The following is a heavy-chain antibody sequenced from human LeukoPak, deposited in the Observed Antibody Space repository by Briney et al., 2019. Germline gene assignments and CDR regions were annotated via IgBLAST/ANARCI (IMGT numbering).Heavy chain of an antibody. CDR2: IYYSGST. Sequence: KASETLSLTCTVSGGSISSYYWSWIRQPPGKGLEWIGYIYYSGSTNYNPSLKSRVTISVDTSKNQFSLKLSSVTAADTAVYYCARVRRCGSSWGFDPWGQGTLVTVSS. D-gene: IGHD5-18*01. J-gene: IGHJ5*02. CDR1: GGSISSYY. CDR3: ARVRRCGSSWGFDP. V-gene: IGHV4-59*01.